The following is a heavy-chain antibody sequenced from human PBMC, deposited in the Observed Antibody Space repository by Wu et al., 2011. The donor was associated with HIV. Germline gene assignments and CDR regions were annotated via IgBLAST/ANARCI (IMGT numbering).Heavy chain of an antibody. D-gene: IGHD3-10*01. CDR1: GYSISSGYY. V-gene: IGHV4-38-2*01. Sequence: QVQLQESGPGLVKPSETLSLTCAVSGYSISSGYYWGWIRQPPGKGLEWIGSIYHSGSTYYNPSLKSRVTISVDTSKNQFSLKLSSVTAADTAVYYCARGGSGPTYSRGYFQHWGQGTLVTVSS. CDR3: ARGGSGPTYSRGYFQH. J-gene: IGHJ1*01. CDR2: IYHSGST.